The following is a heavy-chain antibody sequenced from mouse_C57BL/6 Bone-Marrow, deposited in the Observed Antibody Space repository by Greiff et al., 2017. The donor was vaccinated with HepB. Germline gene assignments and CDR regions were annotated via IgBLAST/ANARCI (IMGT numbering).Heavy chain of an antibody. V-gene: IGHV8-8*01. CDR1: GLSLSTVGMG. CDR3: ARPYYYGSSAMDY. CDR2: IWWDDDK. D-gene: IGHD1-1*01. Sequence: QVTLKVSGPGILQPSQTPSLTCSFSGLSLSTVGMGVGWIRQPSGKGLEWLAHIWWDDDKYYNPALKSRLTISKDTSKNQIFLKIADVDTADTATYYCARPYYYGSSAMDYWGQVTSVTVSS. J-gene: IGHJ4*01.